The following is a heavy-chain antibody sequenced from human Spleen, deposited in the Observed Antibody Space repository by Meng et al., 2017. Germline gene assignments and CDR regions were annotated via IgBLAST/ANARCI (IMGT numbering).Heavy chain of an antibody. CDR3: AKGDGYYPEELVDY. D-gene: IGHD3-22*01. J-gene: IGHJ4*02. CDR2: ISYDGSNK. CDR1: GFTLSSNP. Sequence: GESLKISCAASGFTLSSNPMHWLRQAPGKGLEWVAVISYDGSNKYYVDSVKGRFTISRDYSKNTLYLQMNSLRAEVTAVYYCAKGDGYYPEELVDYWGQGTLVTVSS. V-gene: IGHV3-30*04.